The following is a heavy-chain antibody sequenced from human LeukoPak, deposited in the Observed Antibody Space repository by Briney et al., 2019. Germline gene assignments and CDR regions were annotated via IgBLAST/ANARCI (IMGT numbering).Heavy chain of an antibody. CDR1: GFTFSSYA. V-gene: IGHV3-53*01. CDR2: IYSGGST. D-gene: IGHD3-22*01. J-gene: IGHJ4*02. CDR3: AGTIVGKWAIDY. Sequence: GGSLRLSCVASGFTFSSYAMTWVRQAPGKGLEWVSVIYSGGSTYYADSVKGRFTISRDNSKNTLYLQMNSLRAEDTAVYYCAGTIVGKWAIDYWGQGTLVTVSS.